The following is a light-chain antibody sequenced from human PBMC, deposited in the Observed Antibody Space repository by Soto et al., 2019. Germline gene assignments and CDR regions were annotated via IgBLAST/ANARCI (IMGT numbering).Light chain of an antibody. J-gene: IGLJ2*01. Sequence: QSALTQPASVSGSPGQSITISCTGTTSDVGDYNFVSWFQQHPGKAPKLMIYDVSNRPSGVSDRFSGSKSGNTASLTTSGLQAEDEAAYYCSSYTTSSIFVVFGGGTQLTVL. CDR2: DVS. CDR3: SSYTTSSIFVV. V-gene: IGLV2-14*01. CDR1: TSDVGDYNF.